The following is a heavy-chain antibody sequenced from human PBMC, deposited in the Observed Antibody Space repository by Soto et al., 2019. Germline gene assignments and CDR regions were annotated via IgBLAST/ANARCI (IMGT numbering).Heavy chain of an antibody. D-gene: IGHD2-8*01. Sequence: GGSLRLSCAASGFTFRDYYMSWIRQAPGKGLEWVSYISSSGSTMYYADSVKGRFTISRDNAKNSLYLKMNSLRAEDTAVTYWGRCNRGGQTYYDYGAQGTWVTVSS. V-gene: IGHV3-11*01. CDR1: GFTFRDYY. CDR2: ISSSGSTM. J-gene: IGHJ4*02. CDR3: GRCNRGGQTYYDY.